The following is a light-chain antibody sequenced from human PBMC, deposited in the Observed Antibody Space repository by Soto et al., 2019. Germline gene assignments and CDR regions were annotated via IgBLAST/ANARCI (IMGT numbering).Light chain of an antibody. CDR1: SSDVGAYNY. J-gene: IGLJ2*01. V-gene: IGLV2-14*01. CDR3: TSYTSSSTVV. CDR2: EVT. Sequence: QSALTQPASVSGSPEQSITISCTGTSSDVGAYNYVSWYQHHPGKVPKLMIYEVTNRPSGVSNRFSGSKSGNTASLTISGLQAEDEADYYCTSYTSSSTVVFAGGTKLTVL.